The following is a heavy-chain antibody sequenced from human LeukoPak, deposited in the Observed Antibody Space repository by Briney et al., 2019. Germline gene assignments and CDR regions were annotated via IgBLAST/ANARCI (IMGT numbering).Heavy chain of an antibody. D-gene: IGHD3-10*01. CDR2: ISSSSSDI. J-gene: IGHJ4*02. CDR3: ARGARGRLLYFDY. V-gene: IGHV3-21*01. CDR1: GFTFSSYS. Sequence: GGSLRLSCAASGFTFSSYSMNWVRQARGKGVEWVSSISSSSSDIYYADSVKGRFTISRDNAKNSLYLQMNSLRAEDTAVYYCARGARGRLLYFDYWGQGTLVTVSS.